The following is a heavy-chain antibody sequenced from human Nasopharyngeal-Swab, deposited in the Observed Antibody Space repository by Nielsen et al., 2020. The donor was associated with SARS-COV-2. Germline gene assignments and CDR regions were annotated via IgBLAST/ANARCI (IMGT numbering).Heavy chain of an antibody. Sequence: GSLRLSCAVYGGSFSASYWGWIRQPPGKGLEWIGEINHSGSTNYNPFLKSRVTISVDTSKNQFSLKLSSVTAADTAVYYCAKEGATGWFDPWGQGTLVTVSS. CDR3: AKEGATGWFDP. CDR1: GGSFSASY. CDR2: INHSGST. J-gene: IGHJ5*02. V-gene: IGHV4-34*01.